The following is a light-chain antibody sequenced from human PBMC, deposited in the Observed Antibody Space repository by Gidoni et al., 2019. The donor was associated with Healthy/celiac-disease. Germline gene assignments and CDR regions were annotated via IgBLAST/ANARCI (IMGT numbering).Light chain of an antibody. CDR3: RQRSNWLSAS. CDR2: DAS. J-gene: IGKJ2*03. V-gene: IGKV3-11*01. Sequence: EIVLTQSPATLSLSPGGRATLSCRASQSVSSYLAWYQQKPGQAPRLLIYDASNRATSIPARFSGSGSGTKFTLTISSLEPEDFAVYYCRQRSNWLSASFGQGTKLEIK. CDR1: QSVSSY.